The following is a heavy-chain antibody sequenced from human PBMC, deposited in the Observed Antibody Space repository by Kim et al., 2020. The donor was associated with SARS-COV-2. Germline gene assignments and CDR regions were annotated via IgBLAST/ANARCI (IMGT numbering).Heavy chain of an antibody. D-gene: IGHD3-9*01. CDR3: ASGRYFDWSHFDY. J-gene: IGHJ4*02. CDR2: IYYSGST. Sequence: SETLSLTCTVSGGSISSYYWSWIRQPPGKGLEWIGYIYYSGSTNYNPSLKSRVTISVDTSKNQFSLKLSCVTAADTAVYYCASGRYFDWSHFDYWGQGTLVTVSS. CDR1: GGSISSYY. V-gene: IGHV4-59*01.